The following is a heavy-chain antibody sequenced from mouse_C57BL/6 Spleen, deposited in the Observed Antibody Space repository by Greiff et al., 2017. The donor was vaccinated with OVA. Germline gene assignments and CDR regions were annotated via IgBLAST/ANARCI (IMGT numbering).Heavy chain of an antibody. V-gene: IGHV5-4*01. CDR1: GFTFSSYA. Sequence: EVQRVESGGGLVKPGGSLKLSCAASGFTFSSYAMSWVRQTPEKRLEWVATISDGGSYTYYPDNVKGRFTISRDNAKNNLYLQMSHLKSEDTAMYYCAREGGNWAFDVWGTGTTVTVSS. J-gene: IGHJ1*03. CDR2: ISDGGSYT. CDR3: AREGGNWAFDV.